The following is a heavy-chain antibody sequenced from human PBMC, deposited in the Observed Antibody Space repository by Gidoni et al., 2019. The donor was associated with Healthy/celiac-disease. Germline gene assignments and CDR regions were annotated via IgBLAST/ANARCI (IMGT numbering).Heavy chain of an antibody. D-gene: IGHD3-22*01. CDR1: GGSISRGGYS. CDR3: ATQYDSSGHNWFDP. Sequence: QLQLQESGSGLVKPSQTLSLTCAVSGGSISRGGYSWSWIRQPPGKGLEWIGYSYHSGSTYYNPSLKSRVTISVDRSKNQFSLKLSSVTAADTAVYYCATQYDSSGHNWFDPWGQGTLVTVSS. CDR2: SYHSGST. J-gene: IGHJ5*02. V-gene: IGHV4-30-2*01.